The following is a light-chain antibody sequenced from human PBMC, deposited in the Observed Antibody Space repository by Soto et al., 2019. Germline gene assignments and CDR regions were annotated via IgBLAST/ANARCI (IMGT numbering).Light chain of an antibody. J-gene: IGKJ1*01. V-gene: IGKV2-28*01. Sequence: DIVMTQSPLSLPVTPGEPASISCRSSHSLLDSNGYNYLDWYLQKPGQSPQLLIYLGSNRASGVHDRCSGGGAGTDFTLKISRVEAEDVGVYYCMQALQTPWTVGQGTKVEIK. CDR2: LGS. CDR3: MQALQTPWT. CDR1: HSLLDSNGYNY.